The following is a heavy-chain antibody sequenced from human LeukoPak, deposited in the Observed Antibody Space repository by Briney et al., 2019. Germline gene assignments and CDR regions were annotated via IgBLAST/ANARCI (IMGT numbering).Heavy chain of an antibody. CDR2: ISGSGLMT. J-gene: IGHJ4*02. D-gene: IGHD3-10*01. CDR3: AKDDAWLRFGE. Sequence: GGSLRLSCAASGFTFSDYAMTWVRQAPGKGLEWVATISGSGLMTYYADSVKGRFTVSGDNSKNTLYLQMSSLTAADTAVYYCAKDDAWLRFGEWSQGTLVTVSS. V-gene: IGHV3-23*01. CDR1: GFTFSDYA.